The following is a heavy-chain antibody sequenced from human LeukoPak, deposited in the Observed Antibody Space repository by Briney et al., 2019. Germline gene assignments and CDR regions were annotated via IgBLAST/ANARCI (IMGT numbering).Heavy chain of an antibody. CDR3: ASSLTYYYDSSGYSY. J-gene: IGHJ4*02. CDR2: IIPIFGTA. Sequence: SVKVSCKASGGTFSSYAISWVRQAPGQGLEWMGRIIPIFGTANYAQKFRGRVTITTDESTSTAYMELSSLRSEDTAVYYCASSLTYYYDSSGYSYWGQGTLVTVSS. CDR1: GGTFSSYA. D-gene: IGHD3-22*01. V-gene: IGHV1-69*05.